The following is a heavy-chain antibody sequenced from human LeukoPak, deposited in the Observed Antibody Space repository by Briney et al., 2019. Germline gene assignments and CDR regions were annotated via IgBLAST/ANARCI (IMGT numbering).Heavy chain of an antibody. CDR1: RGTVSSYA. J-gene: IGHJ4*02. Sequence: ASVKVSCKASRGTVSSYAISWVRQAPGQGLEWMGGIIPIFGTANYAQKFQGRVTITADKSTSTAYMELSSLRSEDTAVYYCASAVAGSVMDYWGQGTLVTVSS. CDR3: ASAVAGSVMDY. D-gene: IGHD6-19*01. CDR2: IIPIFGTA. V-gene: IGHV1-69*06.